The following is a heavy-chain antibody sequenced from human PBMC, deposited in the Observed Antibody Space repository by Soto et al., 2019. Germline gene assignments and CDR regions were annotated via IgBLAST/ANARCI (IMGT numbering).Heavy chain of an antibody. CDR3: ARDLWGYCGADCYPLDV. J-gene: IGHJ6*02. Sequence: SETLSLTCRVSAGSISSYYWSWLRLPPGKGLEWIGYMYNTGSTIYDPSLKSRVTISVDTSKNQFSLKLNSVTAADTAVYYCARDLWGYCGADCYPLDVWGQWTTVTVS. CDR1: AGSISSYY. V-gene: IGHV4-59*01. D-gene: IGHD2-21*02. CDR2: MYNTGST.